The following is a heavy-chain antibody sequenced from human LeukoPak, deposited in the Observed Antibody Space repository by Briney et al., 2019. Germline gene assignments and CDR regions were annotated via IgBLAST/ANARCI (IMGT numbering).Heavy chain of an antibody. CDR1: GYSISSGYY. CDR3: ASLSIAAPHIDY. J-gene: IGHJ4*02. CDR2: IYHSGST. V-gene: IGHV4-38-2*01. Sequence: SETLSLTCAVSGYSISSGYYWGWIRQPRGKGLEWIGSIYHSGSTYYNPSLKSRVTISVDTSKNQFSLKLSSVTAADTAVYYCASLSIAAPHIDYWGQGTLVTVSS. D-gene: IGHD6-6*01.